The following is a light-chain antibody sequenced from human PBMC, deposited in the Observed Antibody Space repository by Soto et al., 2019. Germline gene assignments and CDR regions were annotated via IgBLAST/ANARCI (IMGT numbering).Light chain of an antibody. Sequence: QSVLTQSSSASASLGSSVKLTCTLSSRHITYIIAWHQQQPGKAPRYLMKLERSGSYNKGSGVPDRFSGSSSGADRYLAISNLQSEDEADYYCETWDSNTRVFGTGTKVTVL. CDR3: ETWDSNTRV. V-gene: IGLV4-60*03. J-gene: IGLJ1*01. CDR2: LERSGSY. CDR1: SRHITYI.